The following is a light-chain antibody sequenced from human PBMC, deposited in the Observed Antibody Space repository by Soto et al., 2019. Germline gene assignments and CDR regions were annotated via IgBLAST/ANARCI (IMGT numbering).Light chain of an antibody. V-gene: IGLV2-11*01. Sequence: QSALTQPRSVSGSPGQLVTISCTGTTSDIGVYNYVSWYQQNSGKAPKVMIYDVNERPSGVPDRFSGSKSGNTASLTISGLQAEDEADYYCCSYAGNYAFVFGGGTQLTVL. CDR1: TSDIGVYNY. CDR3: CSYAGNYAFV. CDR2: DVN. J-gene: IGLJ2*01.